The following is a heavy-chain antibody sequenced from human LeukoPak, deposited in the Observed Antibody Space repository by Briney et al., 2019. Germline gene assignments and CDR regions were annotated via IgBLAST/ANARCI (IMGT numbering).Heavy chain of an antibody. CDR3: ARDPMYCSSTSSACYYYYMDV. D-gene: IGHD2-2*01. CDR2: IDSSSSSI. V-gene: IGHV3-21*01. Sequence: GGSLRLSCAASGFTFSSYSMNWVRQAPRKGLELVSSIDSSSSSIYFADSVKGRFTISRDNAKNSMYLQMNSLRAEDTAVYYCARDPMYCSSTSSACYYYYMDVWGKGTTVTVSS. J-gene: IGHJ6*03. CDR1: GFTFSSYS.